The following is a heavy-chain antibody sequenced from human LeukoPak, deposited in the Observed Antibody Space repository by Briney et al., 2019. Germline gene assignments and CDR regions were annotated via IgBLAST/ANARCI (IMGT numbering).Heavy chain of an antibody. D-gene: IGHD3-10*01. CDR3: ARGATILLYDAFDI. J-gene: IGHJ3*02. CDR2: IKQDGSEK. V-gene: IGHV3-7*01. Sequence: GGSLRLSCAASVFTFSSYWMSWVRQAPGKGLEWVANIKQDGSEKYYVDSVKGRFTISRDNAKNSLYLQMNSLRAEDTAVYYCARGATILLYDAFDIWGQGTMVTVSS. CDR1: VFTFSSYW.